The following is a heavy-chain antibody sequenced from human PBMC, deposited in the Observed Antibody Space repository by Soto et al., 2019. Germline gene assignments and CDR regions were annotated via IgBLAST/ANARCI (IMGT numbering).Heavy chain of an antibody. CDR3: ARPVFGSEYFYGMDV. V-gene: IGHV4-59*08. CDR1: GDSISSYY. Sequence: QVQLQESGPGLVRPSETLSLTCIVSGDSISSYYWSWIRQPPGKGLEWIGYIYYTGSTTYNPSLSGRATISLDTSKTQFSLELSSVTAADTAVYYCARPVFGSEYFYGMDVWGQGTTVTVSS. J-gene: IGHJ6*02. CDR2: IYYTGST. D-gene: IGHD3-10*01.